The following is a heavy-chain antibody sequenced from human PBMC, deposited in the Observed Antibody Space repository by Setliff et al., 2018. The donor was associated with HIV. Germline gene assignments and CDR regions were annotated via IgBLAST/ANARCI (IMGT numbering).Heavy chain of an antibody. D-gene: IGHD2-2*01. V-gene: IGHV1-69*05. J-gene: IGHJ5*02. CDR1: GRTFSNYG. CDR2: IIPISGTA. Sequence: PGESLKVSCKASGRTFSNYGMSWVRQAPGQGLEWMGGIIPISGTANYAQKFQGRVTITTDESTSTAYMELSGLRSEDTAVYYCARDFGGYCSSMSCPGLFDPWGQGTLVTVSS. CDR3: ARDFGGYCSSMSCPGLFDP.